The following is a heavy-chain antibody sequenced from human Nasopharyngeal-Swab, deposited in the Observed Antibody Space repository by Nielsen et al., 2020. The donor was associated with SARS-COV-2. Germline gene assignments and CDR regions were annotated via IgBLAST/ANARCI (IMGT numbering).Heavy chain of an antibody. CDR1: GDSITNYY. J-gene: IGHJ6*02. Sequence: SETLSLTCTVSGDSITNYYWSWIRQPPGKELEWIGNFYYSGSTNYKPSLKSRVTISVDTSKNQFSLNLSSVTAADTAVYYCGRGACSITTCYENVDVWGQGTTVTVSS. CDR2: FYYSGST. V-gene: IGHV4-59*01. D-gene: IGHD2-2*01. CDR3: GRGACSITTCYENVDV.